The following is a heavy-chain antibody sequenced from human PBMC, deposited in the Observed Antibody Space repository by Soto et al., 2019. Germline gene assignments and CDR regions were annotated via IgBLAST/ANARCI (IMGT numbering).Heavy chain of an antibody. CDR3: TRDSMVRAYYYMDV. Sequence: EVQLVESGGGLVQPGRSLRLSCTASGFTFGDYAMSWFRQAPGKGLEWVGFIRSKAYGGTTEYAASVKGRFTISRDDSKSSAYLQLNSLKTEDTAVYYCTRDSMVRAYYYMDVWGKGTTVTVSS. D-gene: IGHD3-10*01. J-gene: IGHJ6*03. V-gene: IGHV3-49*03. CDR1: GFTFGDYA. CDR2: IRSKAYGGTT.